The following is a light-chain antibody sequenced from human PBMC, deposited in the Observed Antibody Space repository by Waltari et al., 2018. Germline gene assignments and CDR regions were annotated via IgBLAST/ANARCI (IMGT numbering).Light chain of an antibody. J-gene: IGLJ1*01. V-gene: IGLV3-1*01. CDR2: QDT. CDR1: KLGDKY. Sequence: SYDLTQPPSVSVSPGQTASITCSGDKLGDKYVCWYQQKPGLSPFLVLYQDTKRPSGIPERFSGSSAENTATLTISGTQAVDEADYYCQARDTSTYVFGSGTRVTVL. CDR3: QARDTSTYV.